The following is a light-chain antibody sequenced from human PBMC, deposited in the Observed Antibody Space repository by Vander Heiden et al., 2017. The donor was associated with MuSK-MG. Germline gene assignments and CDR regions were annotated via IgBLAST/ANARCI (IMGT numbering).Light chain of an antibody. J-gene: IGLJ3*02. V-gene: IGLV2-14*01. Sequence: SALTQPASVSGSPGQSITISCTGTSSDVGGYNYVSWYQQHPGKAPKLVIYAVNNRPSGVSNRFSGAKSGNTASLTISGLQAEDEADYYCCSHTSSSTWVFCGGTELTVL. CDR3: CSHTSSSTWV. CDR2: AVN. CDR1: SSDVGGYNY.